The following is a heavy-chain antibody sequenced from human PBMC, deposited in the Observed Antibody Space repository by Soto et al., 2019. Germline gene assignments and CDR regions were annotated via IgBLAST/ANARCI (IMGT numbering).Heavy chain of an antibody. CDR3: VNDSVNYYASSGYYY. CDR1: GFTFSSYA. J-gene: IGHJ4*02. Sequence: EVQLLESGGGLVQPGGSLRLSCAASGFTFSSYAMSWVRQAPGKGLEWVSAISGSGGSTYYADSVKGRFTISRDNSKNTLYLQMNSLRAEDTAVYYCVNDSVNYYASSGYYYWGQGTLVTVSS. D-gene: IGHD3-22*01. V-gene: IGHV3-23*01. CDR2: ISGSGGST.